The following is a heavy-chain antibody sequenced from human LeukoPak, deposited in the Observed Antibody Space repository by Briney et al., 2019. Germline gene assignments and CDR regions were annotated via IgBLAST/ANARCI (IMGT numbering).Heavy chain of an antibody. V-gene: IGHV1-2*02. J-gene: IGHJ3*02. D-gene: IGHD6-19*01. Sequence: GASVKVSCKASGYIFTGYHMHWVRQAPGQGLEWMGWINPNSGGTNYAQKFQGRVTMTRDSSVGTAYMDLSRLDSDDTAVYFCARVPRQGQWLIGAFDIWGQGTLVTVSS. CDR1: GYIFTGYH. CDR2: INPNSGGT. CDR3: ARVPRQGQWLIGAFDI.